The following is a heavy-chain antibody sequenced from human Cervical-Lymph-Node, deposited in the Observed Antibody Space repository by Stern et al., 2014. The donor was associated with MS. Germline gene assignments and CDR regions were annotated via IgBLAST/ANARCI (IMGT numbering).Heavy chain of an antibody. CDR3: ARDRHDLGYCSGGSCYLPDY. CDR1: GFTFSSYG. Sequence: VQLVESGGGVVQPGRSLRLSCAASGFTFSSYGMHWVRQAPGKGLEWVGVIWYDGRNIHYADSVEGRFTISRDNSKNTLYLQMNSLRAVDTAVYYCARDRHDLGYCSGGSCYLPDYWGQGTLVTVSS. V-gene: IGHV3-33*01. CDR2: IWYDGRNI. D-gene: IGHD2-15*01. J-gene: IGHJ4*02.